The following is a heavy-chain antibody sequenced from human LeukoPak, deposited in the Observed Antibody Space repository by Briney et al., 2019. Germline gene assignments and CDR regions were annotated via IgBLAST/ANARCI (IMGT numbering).Heavy chain of an antibody. J-gene: IGHJ3*02. D-gene: IGHD3-10*01. CDR1: GFTFSSYT. CDR3: ARVGYYADDAFDI. CDR2: ISSSSSTM. Sequence: GGSLRLSCAASGFTFSSYTMNWVRQAPGKGLEWVSYISSSSSTMYYADSVKGRFTISRDNAKNSLYLQMNSLRAEDTAVYYCARVGYYADDAFDIWGQGTMVTVCS. V-gene: IGHV3-48*01.